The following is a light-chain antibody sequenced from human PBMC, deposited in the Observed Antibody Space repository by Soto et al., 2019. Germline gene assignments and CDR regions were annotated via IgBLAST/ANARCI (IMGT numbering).Light chain of an antibody. V-gene: IGKV3-20*01. J-gene: IGKJ2*01. CDR3: QQSCSSLYT. CDR1: QSINSGY. CDR2: GAS. Sequence: EIVLTQSPGTLSLSPGERATLSCRASQSINSGYVAWYQQKPGQAPRLLMSGASRRATGIPERFSGSGSGSDFTLAISRMEPEDVGVYYCQQSCSSLYTFGQGTKLEI.